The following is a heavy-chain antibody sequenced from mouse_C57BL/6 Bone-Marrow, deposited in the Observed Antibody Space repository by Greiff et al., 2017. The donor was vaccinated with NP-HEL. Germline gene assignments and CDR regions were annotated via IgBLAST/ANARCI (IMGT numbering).Heavy chain of an antibody. Sequence: EVKLMESGPELVKPGASVKIPCKASGYTFTDYNMDWVKQSHGKSLEWIGDINPNNGGTIYNQKFKGKATLTVDKSSSTAYMELRSLTSEDTAVYYCARGYGSLAWFAYWGQGTLVTVSA. V-gene: IGHV1-18*01. CDR3: ARGYGSLAWFAY. CDR1: GYTFTDYN. J-gene: IGHJ3*01. D-gene: IGHD1-1*01. CDR2: INPNNGGT.